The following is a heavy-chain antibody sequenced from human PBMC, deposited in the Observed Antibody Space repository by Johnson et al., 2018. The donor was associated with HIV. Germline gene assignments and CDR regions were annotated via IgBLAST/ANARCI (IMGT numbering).Heavy chain of an antibody. CDR1: GLSFDSYS. Sequence: VQLVESGGGLVQPGGSLRLSCKASGLSFDSYSMSWVRQAPGKGLEWVSGINWNGGSTGYADSVKGRFTISRDNAKNSLYLQMNILSAEDTALYYCARAPEVRGVDAFDVWGQGTVVIVSS. D-gene: IGHD3-10*01. V-gene: IGHV3-20*04. CDR2: INWNGGST. J-gene: IGHJ3*01. CDR3: ARAPEVRGVDAFDV.